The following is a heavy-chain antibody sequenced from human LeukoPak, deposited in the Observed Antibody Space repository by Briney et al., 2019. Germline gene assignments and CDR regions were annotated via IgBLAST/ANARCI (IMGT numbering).Heavy chain of an antibody. V-gene: IGHV3-23*01. J-gene: IGHJ3*02. Sequence: GGSLRLSCAASGFTFSSYGMHWVRQAPGKGLEWVSAISGSGGNTYYADSVKGRFTISRDNSKNTLYLQMNSLRAEDTALYYCAKTLGARATWDAFDIWGQGTMVTVSS. CDR3: AKTLGARATWDAFDI. CDR2: ISGSGGNT. D-gene: IGHD2-15*01. CDR1: GFTFSSYG.